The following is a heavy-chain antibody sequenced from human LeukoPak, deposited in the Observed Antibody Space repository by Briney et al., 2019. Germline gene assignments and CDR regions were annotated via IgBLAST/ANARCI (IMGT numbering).Heavy chain of an antibody. CDR1: GYTFTGYY. CDR3: ARARFFDYYDSSGYYRGGAFDI. V-gene: IGHV1-24*01. D-gene: IGHD3-22*01. J-gene: IGHJ3*02. CDR2: FDPEDGET. Sequence: ASVKVSCKASGYTFTGYYMHWVRQAPGQGLEWMGGFDPEDGETIYAQKFQGRVTMTEDTSTDTAYMELSRLRSDDTAVYYCARARFFDYYDSSGYYRGGAFDIWGQGTMVTVSS.